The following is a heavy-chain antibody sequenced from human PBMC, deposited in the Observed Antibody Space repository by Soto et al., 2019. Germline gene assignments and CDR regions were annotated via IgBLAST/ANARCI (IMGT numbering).Heavy chain of an antibody. D-gene: IGHD3-3*01. CDR1: GFTFSDRY. J-gene: IGHJ4*02. V-gene: IGHV3-72*01. Sequence: EVQLVESGGGLVPPGGSLRLSCEVSGFTFSDRYMDWVRQAPGRGLEWVGRSRNKANSYTTEYATSVKGRFTVSREDSKNLFFLQMNSLKTGDTAMYFCVSGYRGLEYWGQGALVTVSS. CDR3: VSGYRGLEY. CDR2: SRNKANSYTT.